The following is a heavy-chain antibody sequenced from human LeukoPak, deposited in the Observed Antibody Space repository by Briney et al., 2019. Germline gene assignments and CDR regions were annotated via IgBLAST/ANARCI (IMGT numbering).Heavy chain of an antibody. CDR2: ISSDSTYI. V-gene: IGHV3-21*01. Sequence: GGSLRLSCAASGFTFSSYSMNWVRQAPGKGLEWVSCISSDSTYIYYADSVKGRFTISRDNAMNSLYLQMNSLRAEDTAVYYCARGIVPVGLRESWFDPWGQGTLVTVSS. J-gene: IGHJ5*02. CDR3: ARGIVPVGLRESWFDP. D-gene: IGHD2-2*01. CDR1: GFTFSSYS.